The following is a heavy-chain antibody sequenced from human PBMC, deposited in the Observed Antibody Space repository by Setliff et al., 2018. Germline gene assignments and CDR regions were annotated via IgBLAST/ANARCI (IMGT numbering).Heavy chain of an antibody. CDR2: THAGGST. J-gene: IGHJ4*02. CDR1: GASINTANYY. CDR3: ARGGTYRYFDY. V-gene: IGHV4-61*10. Sequence: SETLSLTCTVSGASINTANYYWGWIRQPAGKGLEWIGRTYTHAGGSTIYNPSLKSRVTLSVDTSKNQLSLKLRSVTAADTAVYFCARGGTYRYFDYWGQGTLVTVSS.